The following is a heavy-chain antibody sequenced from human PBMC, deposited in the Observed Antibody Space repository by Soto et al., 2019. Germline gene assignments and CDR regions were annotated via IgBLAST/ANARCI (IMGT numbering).Heavy chain of an antibody. V-gene: IGHV3-23*01. CDR1: GFTFSSYV. CDR2: ISAGGGST. Sequence: PGGSLRLSCAASGFTFSSYVMNWVRQAPGKGLEWVSTISAGGGSTYCADSVQGRFTISRDNSKNTLYLQMNSLRAEDTAVYYCAKQITTVTPYFFDYWGQGTLVTVSS. CDR3: AKQITTVTPYFFDY. J-gene: IGHJ4*02. D-gene: IGHD4-4*01.